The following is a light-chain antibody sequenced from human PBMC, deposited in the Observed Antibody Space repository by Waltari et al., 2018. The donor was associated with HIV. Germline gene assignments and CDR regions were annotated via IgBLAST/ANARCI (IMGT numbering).Light chain of an antibody. CDR2: EVS. CDR1: SSDDSGYNY. Sequence: QSALTQPASVSGSPGQSITISCTGTSSDDSGYNYVSWYQQHPGKAPKLMISEVSDRPSGVSKLFSGSKSGNTASLTISGLQAEDEADYYCMSYTSTYTYVFGTGTNVTVL. J-gene: IGLJ1*01. CDR3: MSYTSTYTYV. V-gene: IGLV2-14*01.